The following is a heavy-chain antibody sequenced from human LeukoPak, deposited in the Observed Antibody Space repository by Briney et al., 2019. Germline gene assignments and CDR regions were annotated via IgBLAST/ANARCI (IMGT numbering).Heavy chain of an antibody. D-gene: IGHD6-6*01. J-gene: IGHJ4*02. V-gene: IGHV4-39*01. CDR2: IYYSGST. Sequence: SETLSLTCTVSGGSISSSSHYWGWIRQPPGKGREWIGSIYYSGSTYYNPSLQSRVTISVATSKNPFSLKVSSVTAADTAVYYCARRGASSSEEYWGQRTLVIVSS. CDR1: GGSISSSSHY. CDR3: ARRGASSSEEY.